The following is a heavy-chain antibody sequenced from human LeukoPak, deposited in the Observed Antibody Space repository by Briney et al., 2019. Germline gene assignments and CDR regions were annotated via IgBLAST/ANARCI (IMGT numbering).Heavy chain of an antibody. CDR3: ASSGSGSYRPKYWFDP. D-gene: IGHD3-10*01. Sequence: PGGSLRLSCAASGFTFSSYGMSWVRQAPGKGLEWVSAISGSGGSTYYADSVKGRFTISRDNSKNTLYLQMNSLRAEDTAVYYCASSGSGSYRPKYWFDPWGQGTLVTVSS. J-gene: IGHJ5*02. CDR1: GFTFSSYG. V-gene: IGHV3-23*01. CDR2: ISGSGGST.